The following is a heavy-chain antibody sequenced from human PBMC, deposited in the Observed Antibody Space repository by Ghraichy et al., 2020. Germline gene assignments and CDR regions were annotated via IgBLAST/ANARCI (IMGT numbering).Heavy chain of an antibody. CDR1: GFSLSTSGMC. D-gene: IGHD3-22*01. CDR3: ARYLSSGYYSGFDY. J-gene: IGHJ4*02. V-gene: IGHV2-70*11. CDR2: IDWDDDK. Sequence: SGPTLVKPTQTLTLTCTFSGFSLSTSGMCVSWIRQPPGKALEWLARIDWDDDKYYSTSLKTRLTISKDTSKNQVVLTMTNMDPVDTATYYCARYLSSGYYSGFDYWGQGTLVTVSS.